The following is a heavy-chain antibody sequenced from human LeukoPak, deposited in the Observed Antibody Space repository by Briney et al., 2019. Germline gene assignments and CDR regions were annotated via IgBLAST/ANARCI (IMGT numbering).Heavy chain of an antibody. D-gene: IGHD2-15*01. Sequence: PSETLSLTCTVSGGSISSSSYYWGWIRQPPGKGLEWIGSIYYSGSTYYNPSLKSRVTISVDTSKNQFSLKLSSVTAADTAVYYCARLKIDPGYCSGGSCELDYWGQGTLVTVSS. CDR2: IYYSGST. J-gene: IGHJ4*02. V-gene: IGHV4-39*01. CDR1: GGSISSSSYY. CDR3: ARLKIDPGYCSGGSCELDY.